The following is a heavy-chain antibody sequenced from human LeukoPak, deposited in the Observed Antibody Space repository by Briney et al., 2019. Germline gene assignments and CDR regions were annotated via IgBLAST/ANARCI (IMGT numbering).Heavy chain of an antibody. D-gene: IGHD2-15*01. CDR1: GFTFSSYS. Sequence: GGSLRLSCAASGFTFSSYSMNWVRQAPGKGLEWVSYISSSSSTIYYADSVKGRFTISRDNAKNSLYLQMNSLRAEDTAVYYCAKGYCSGGSCPSAPFYFDYWGQGTLVTVSS. CDR3: AKGYCSGGSCPSAPFYFDY. CDR2: ISSSSSTI. V-gene: IGHV3-48*01. J-gene: IGHJ4*02.